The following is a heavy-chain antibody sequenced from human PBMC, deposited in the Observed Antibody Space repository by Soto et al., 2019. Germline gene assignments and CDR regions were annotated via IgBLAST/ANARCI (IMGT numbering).Heavy chain of an antibody. CDR3: ARHNIAVAGFDY. CDR2: INAGNGNT. Sequence: VKVSCKASGYTFTSYAMHWVRQAPGQRLEWMGWINAGNGNTKYSQKFQGRVTITRDTSASTAYMELSSLRSEDTAVYYCARHNIAVAGFDYWGQGTLVTVSS. J-gene: IGHJ4*02. V-gene: IGHV1-3*01. D-gene: IGHD6-19*01. CDR1: GYTFTSYA.